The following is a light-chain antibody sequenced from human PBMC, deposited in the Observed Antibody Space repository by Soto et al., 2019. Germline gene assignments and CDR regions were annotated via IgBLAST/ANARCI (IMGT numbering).Light chain of an antibody. V-gene: IGKV1-39*01. CDR1: QTIRSD. J-gene: IGKJ1*01. Sequence: DIDMTKAPSSLAAVVGDRRTITWRASQTIRSDLNWYQQRPGKAPKLLIYAASSLQSGVPSRFSGSGSETHFTLTISSLQPEDFATYSCQQSYSTTWTFGQGTKVDIK. CDR2: AAS. CDR3: QQSYSTTWT.